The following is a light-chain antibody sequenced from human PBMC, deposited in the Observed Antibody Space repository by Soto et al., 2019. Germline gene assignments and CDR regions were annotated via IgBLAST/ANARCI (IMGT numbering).Light chain of an antibody. J-gene: IGKJ5*01. Sequence: EIVITQSPATLSVSPGERATLSCRASQSVSSNLAWYQQKPGQAPRLLIYGASTRATGIPARFSGSGSGTEFTLTISSXQSEDFAVYYCQQYNNWPPGFGQGTRLEIK. CDR3: QQYNNWPPG. CDR1: QSVSSN. V-gene: IGKV3-15*01. CDR2: GAS.